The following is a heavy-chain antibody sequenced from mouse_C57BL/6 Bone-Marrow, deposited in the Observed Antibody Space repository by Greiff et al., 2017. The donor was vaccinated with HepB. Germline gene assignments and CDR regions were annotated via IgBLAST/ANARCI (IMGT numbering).Heavy chain of an antibody. D-gene: IGHD4-1*01. J-gene: IGHJ3*01. V-gene: IGHV14-4*01. Sequence: EVQLQESGAELVRPGASVKLSCTASGFNIKDDYMHWVKQRPEQGLEWIGWIDPENGDTEYASKFQGKATITADTSSNTAYLQLSSLTSEDTAVYYCTSNWDGFAYWGQGTLVTVSA. CDR2: IDPENGDT. CDR1: GFNIKDDY. CDR3: TSNWDGFAY.